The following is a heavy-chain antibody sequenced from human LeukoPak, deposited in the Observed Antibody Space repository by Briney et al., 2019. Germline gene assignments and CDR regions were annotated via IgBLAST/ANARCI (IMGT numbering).Heavy chain of an antibody. D-gene: IGHD2-2*01. CDR1: GYTFTSYG. V-gene: IGHV1-18*01. CDR3: ARGSPHCSSTSCYAGGFYHYYGMDV. J-gene: IGHJ6*02. Sequence: ASVKVSCKASGYTFTSYGISWVRQAPGQGLEWMGWISAYNGNTNYAQKLQGRVTMTTDTSTSTAYMELRSLRSDDTAVYYCARGSPHCSSTSCYAGGFYHYYGMDVWGQGTTVTVSS. CDR2: ISAYNGNT.